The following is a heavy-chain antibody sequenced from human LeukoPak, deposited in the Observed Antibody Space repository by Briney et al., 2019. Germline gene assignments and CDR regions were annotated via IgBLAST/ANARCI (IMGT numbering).Heavy chain of an antibody. CDR2: IYYTGTT. CDR1: GASISNYY. D-gene: IGHD2/OR15-2a*01. V-gene: IGHV4-59*01. CDR3: VREGCNSTSCSSFFDI. J-gene: IGHJ3*02. Sequence: SETLSLTCTVSGASISNYYWSWIRQPPGKGLEWIGYIYYTGTTNYNPSLKSRVTMSLDTSKSQFSLNLTPVTAADTAVYYCVREGCNSTSCSSFFDIWGQGTMVTVSS.